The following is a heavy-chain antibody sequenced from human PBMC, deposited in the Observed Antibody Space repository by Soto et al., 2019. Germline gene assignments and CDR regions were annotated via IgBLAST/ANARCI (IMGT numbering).Heavy chain of an antibody. CDR3: ARGRYCLTGRCFPNWFDS. V-gene: IGHV4-38-2*01. CDR1: GYSISSGYY. Sequence: LSLTCAVSGYSISSGYYWGWIRQPPGKGLEWIGSIYHSGSTYYNPSLKSRVTISVDASKSQFSLNVTSVTAADTAVYFCARGRYCLTGRCFPNWFDSWGQGALVTVSS. CDR2: IYHSGST. D-gene: IGHD7-27*01. J-gene: IGHJ5*01.